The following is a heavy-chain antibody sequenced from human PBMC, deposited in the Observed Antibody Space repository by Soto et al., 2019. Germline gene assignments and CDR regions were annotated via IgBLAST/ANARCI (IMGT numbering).Heavy chain of an antibody. CDR1: GDSVSSNSAA. D-gene: IGHD6-13*01. J-gene: IGHJ5*02. V-gene: IGHV6-1*01. CDR2: TYYRSKWDN. Sequence: PSRTLSLPCAISGDSVSSNSAAWNWIRQSPSRGLEWLGRTYYRSKWDNDYAVCVKSRITINPDTSKNQFSLQLNSVTPEDTPVYYCARELGSRSTWFYLCGQGPLVTVSS. CDR3: ARELGSRSTWFYL.